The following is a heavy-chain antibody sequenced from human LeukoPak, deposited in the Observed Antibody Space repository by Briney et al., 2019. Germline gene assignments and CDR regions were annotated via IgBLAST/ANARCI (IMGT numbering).Heavy chain of an antibody. Sequence: GASVRVSCKASGYTFTSYDINWVRQATGQGLEWMGWMNPNSGNTGYAQKFQGRVTMTRNTSISTAYMELSSLRSEDTAVYYCARVLGPLTYYDMLTGYQKRFDYWGQGTLVTVSS. D-gene: IGHD3-9*01. J-gene: IGHJ4*02. V-gene: IGHV1-8*01. CDR2: MNPNSGNT. CDR1: GYTFTSYD. CDR3: ARVLGPLTYYDMLTGYQKRFDY.